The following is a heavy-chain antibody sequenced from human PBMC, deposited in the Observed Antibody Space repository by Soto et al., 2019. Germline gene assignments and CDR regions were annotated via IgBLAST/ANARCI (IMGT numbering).Heavy chain of an antibody. CDR3: AHSGFYYDSSGYPVYYYYGMDV. J-gene: IGHJ6*02. CDR2: IYWNDDK. V-gene: IGHV2-5*01. D-gene: IGHD3-22*01. Sequence: QITLKESGPTLVKPTQTLTLTCTFSGFSLSTSGVGVGWIRQPPGKALEWLALIYWNDDKRYSPSLKSRLTNTKDTSKNLVDLTMTNMDPVDPATYYCAHSGFYYDSSGYPVYYYYGMDVWGQCTTVTVSS. CDR1: GFSLSTSGVG.